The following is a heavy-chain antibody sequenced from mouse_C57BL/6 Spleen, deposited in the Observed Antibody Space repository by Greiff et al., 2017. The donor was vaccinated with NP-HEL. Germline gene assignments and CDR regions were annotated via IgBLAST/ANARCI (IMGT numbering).Heavy chain of an antibody. CDR2: ISSGSSTI. CDR3: ARGDYDGETWFAY. Sequence: EVKLQESGGGLVKPGGSLKLSCAASGFTFTDYGMHWVRQAPEKGLEWVAYISSGSSTIYYADNVKGRCTIPRDNAKNTLFLQMTSLRSEDTAMYYCARGDYDGETWFAYWGQGTLVTVSA. CDR1: GFTFTDYG. D-gene: IGHD2-4*01. V-gene: IGHV5-17*01. J-gene: IGHJ3*01.